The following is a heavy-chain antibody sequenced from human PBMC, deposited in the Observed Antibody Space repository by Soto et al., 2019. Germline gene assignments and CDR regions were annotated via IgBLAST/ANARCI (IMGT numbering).Heavy chain of an antibody. J-gene: IGHJ4*02. D-gene: IGHD3-22*01. Sequence: ASVKVSCKASGYTFTSYDINWVRQATGQGLEWMGWMNPNSGNTGYAQKFQGRVTITTDESTSTAYMELSSLRSEDAAVYYCATGSRYYYDSSGSDPKNYWGQGTLVTLSS. V-gene: IGHV1-8*01. CDR1: GYTFTSYD. CDR2: MNPNSGNT. CDR3: ATGSRYYYDSSGSDPKNY.